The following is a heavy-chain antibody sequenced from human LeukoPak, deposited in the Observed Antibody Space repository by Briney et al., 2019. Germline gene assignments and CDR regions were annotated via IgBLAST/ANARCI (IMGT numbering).Heavy chain of an antibody. D-gene: IGHD2/OR15-2a*01. J-gene: IGHJ4*02. V-gene: IGHV4-39*01. CDR2: IYYSGDT. CDR1: GGSISNSNYY. Sequence: SETLFLTCTVSGGSISNSNYYWGWIRQPPGKGLEWIGTIYYSGDTYYNPSLKSRASISVDTSKNRFSLKLNSVTAADTAVYFCARHENIIIVPTARAFDYWGQGTLVTVSS. CDR3: ARHENIIIVPTARAFDY.